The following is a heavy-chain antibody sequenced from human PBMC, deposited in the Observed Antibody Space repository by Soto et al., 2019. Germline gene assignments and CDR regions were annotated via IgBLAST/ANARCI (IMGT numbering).Heavy chain of an antibody. CDR2: INTNNGNT. J-gene: IGHJ6*02. CDR1: GYTFSTYG. Sequence: QVQLEQSAPEVKKPGASVKVSCKASGYTFSTYGISWVRQAPGQGLEWMGWINTNNGNTNYAQNRQGRFTMTADTSTSTAYMELRSLRSDDTAVYYCTREGSAPYYYYGIDVWGQGTTVTVSS. V-gene: IGHV1-18*01. D-gene: IGHD3-10*01. CDR3: TREGSAPYYYYGIDV.